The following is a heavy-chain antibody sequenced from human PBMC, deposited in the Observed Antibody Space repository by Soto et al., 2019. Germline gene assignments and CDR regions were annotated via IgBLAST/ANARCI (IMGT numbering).Heavy chain of an antibody. Sequence: QVQLVQSGAEVKKPGASVKVSCKASGYTFTSYGWVRQAPGQGLEWMGWISGSNGNTNYAQKLQGRVTMTTDTSTSTAYMELMSLRSDDTAVDYCARVRAAPGSYYFDYWGQGTLVTVSS. CDR2: ISGSNGNT. CDR3: ARVRAAPGSYYFDY. J-gene: IGHJ4*02. D-gene: IGHD6-13*01. V-gene: IGHV1-18*01. CDR1: GYTFTSYG.